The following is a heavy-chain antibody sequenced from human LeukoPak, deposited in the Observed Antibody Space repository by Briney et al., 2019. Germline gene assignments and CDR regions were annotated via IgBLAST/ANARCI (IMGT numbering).Heavy chain of an antibody. V-gene: IGHV3-21*01. CDR1: GFTFSSYG. Sequence: GSLRLSCAASGFTFSSYGMSWVRQAPGKGLEWVSSISSSSSYIYYADSVKGRFTISRDNAKNSLFLQMNSLGAEDTAVYFCARGVDNYGFIFDYWGQGTLVTVSS. CDR2: ISSSSSYI. J-gene: IGHJ4*02. CDR3: ARGVDNYGFIFDY. D-gene: IGHD5-18*01.